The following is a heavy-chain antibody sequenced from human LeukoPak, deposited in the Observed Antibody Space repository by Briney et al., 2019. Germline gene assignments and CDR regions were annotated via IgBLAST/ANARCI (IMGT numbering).Heavy chain of an antibody. V-gene: IGHV4-59*01. J-gene: IGHJ4*02. CDR2: IYYSGST. Sequence: SETLSLTCAVYGGSFSGYYWSWIRQPPGKGLEWIGYIYYSGSTNYNPSLKSRVTISVDTSKNQFSLKLSSVTAADTAVYYCARGYGSGSYFHYWGQGSLVTVSS. CDR1: GGSFSGYY. CDR3: ARGYGSGSYFHY. D-gene: IGHD3-10*01.